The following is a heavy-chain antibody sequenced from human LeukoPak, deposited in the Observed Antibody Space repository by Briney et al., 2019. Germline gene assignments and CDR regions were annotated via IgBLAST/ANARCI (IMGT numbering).Heavy chain of an antibody. CDR1: GGSISSSSYY. Sequence: SETLSLTCTVSGGSISSSSYYWGWIRQPPGKGLEWIGSIYYSGTTYYNPSLKSRVTISVDTSKNQFSLNLRSVTAADTAVYYCARRSYGSGKNWFDPWGQGTLVTVSS. J-gene: IGHJ5*02. D-gene: IGHD3-10*01. CDR2: IYYSGTT. CDR3: ARRSYGSGKNWFDP. V-gene: IGHV4-39*01.